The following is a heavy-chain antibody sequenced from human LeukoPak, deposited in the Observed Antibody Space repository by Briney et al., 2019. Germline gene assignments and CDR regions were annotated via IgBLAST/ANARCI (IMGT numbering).Heavy chain of an antibody. CDR1: GFTFSNYG. V-gene: IGHV3-23*01. Sequence: GGSLRLSCAASGFTFSNYGMSWVRQAPGKGLEWVSGISDSGGSTNYADSVKGRFTISRDNSKNTLYLQMNSLRAEDTAVYYCAKGSARRWFWYFDYWGQGTLVTVSS. J-gene: IGHJ4*02. CDR2: ISDSGGST. D-gene: IGHD4-23*01. CDR3: AKGSARRWFWYFDY.